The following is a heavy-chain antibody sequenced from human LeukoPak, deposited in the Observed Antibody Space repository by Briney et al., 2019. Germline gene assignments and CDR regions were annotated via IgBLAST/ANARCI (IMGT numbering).Heavy chain of an antibody. V-gene: IGHV3-21*01. CDR2: ISSRINYI. CDR3: ARSVQAEVDY. J-gene: IGHJ4*02. D-gene: IGHD1-14*01. Sequence: GGSLRLSCAASGFTFSSYSMNWVRQAPGKGLEWVSSISSRINYIYYAYSVKGRFTISRDNAKNSLYLQMNSLRAEDTAVYYCARSVQAEVDYWGQGTLVTVSS. CDR1: GFTFSSYS.